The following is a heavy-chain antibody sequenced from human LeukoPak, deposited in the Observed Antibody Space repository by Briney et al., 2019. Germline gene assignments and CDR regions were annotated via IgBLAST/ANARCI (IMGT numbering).Heavy chain of an antibody. CDR1: GYTFTSYG. CDR3: ARGVPLLRYFDY. CDR2: INAGNGNT. V-gene: IGHV1-3*03. D-gene: IGHD3-9*01. J-gene: IGHJ4*02. Sequence: ASVKVSCKASGYTFTSYGISWARQAPGQGLEWMGWINAGNGNTKYSQEFQGRVTITRDTSASTAYMELSSLRSEDMAVYYCARGVPLLRYFDYWGQGTLVTVSS.